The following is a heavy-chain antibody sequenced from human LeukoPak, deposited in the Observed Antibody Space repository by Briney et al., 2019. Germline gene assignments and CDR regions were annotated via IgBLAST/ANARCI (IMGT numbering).Heavy chain of an antibody. J-gene: IGHJ4*02. V-gene: IGHV4-34*01. CDR3: ARLPPQYVFFDF. CDR1: GGSFIAYY. CDR2: INHSGRT. D-gene: IGHD4-11*01. Sequence: SETLSLTCAVYGGSFIAYYWGWIRQPPGQGLEWIGEINHSGRTNYNPSLKSRVTISVDMSKNQFSLRLSSVTAADTAVYYCARLPPQYVFFDFWGQGTLVTVSS.